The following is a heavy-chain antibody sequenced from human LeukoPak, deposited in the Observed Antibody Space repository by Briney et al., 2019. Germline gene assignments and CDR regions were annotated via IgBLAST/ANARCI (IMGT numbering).Heavy chain of an antibody. CDR2: IIPIFGTA. J-gene: IGHJ4*02. CDR1: GYTFTSYG. Sequence: SVKVSCKASGYTFTSYGISWVRQAPGQGLEWMGGIIPIFGTANYAQKFQGRVTITTDESTSTAYMELSSLRSEDTAVYYCATSGYDFWSGREGFDYWGQGTLVTVSS. CDR3: ATSGYDFWSGREGFDY. D-gene: IGHD3-3*01. V-gene: IGHV1-69*05.